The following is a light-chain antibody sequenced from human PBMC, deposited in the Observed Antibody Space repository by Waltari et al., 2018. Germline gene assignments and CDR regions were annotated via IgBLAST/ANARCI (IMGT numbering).Light chain of an antibody. Sequence: DIQMTQSPSSLSASVGDRLTITCQARQDIINYLNWFQQKPGKAPKLLIYDASSLEEGVPSRFSGTRSGTDFTFTISSLQPEDIGTYYCQQYYNFPLTFGQGTRLEIK. CDR1: QDIINY. J-gene: IGKJ5*01. V-gene: IGKV1-33*01. CDR2: DAS. CDR3: QQYYNFPLT.